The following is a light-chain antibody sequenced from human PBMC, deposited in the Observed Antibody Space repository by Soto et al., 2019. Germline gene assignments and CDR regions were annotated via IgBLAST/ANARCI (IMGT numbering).Light chain of an antibody. Sequence: QSVLTQSPSVSASLGASVNLTCTLSSGHRTDAIAWHQVQSGKGPRFLMTMNSDGSHNRGDGVPARFSGASCGAERFLIISSLQADDETDYDCQTWGPGIVVFGGGTKLTVL. V-gene: IGLV4-69*01. CDR2: MNSDGSH. CDR3: QTWGPGIVV. CDR1: SGHRTDA. J-gene: IGLJ2*01.